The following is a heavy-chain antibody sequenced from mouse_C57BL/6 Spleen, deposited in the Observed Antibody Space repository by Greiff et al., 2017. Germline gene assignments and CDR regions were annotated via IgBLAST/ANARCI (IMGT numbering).Heavy chain of an antibody. V-gene: IGHV3-6*01. CDR2: ISYDGSN. CDR1: GYSITSGYY. CDR3: ARAGTTVDWYFDF. D-gene: IGHD1-1*01. J-gene: IGHJ1*03. Sequence: DVQLQESGPGLVKPSQSLSLTCSVTGYSITSGYYWNWIRQFPGNKLEWMGYISYDGSNNYNPSLKNRISITRDTSKNQFFLKLNSVTTEDTATYYCARAGTTVDWYFDFWGTGTTVTVSS.